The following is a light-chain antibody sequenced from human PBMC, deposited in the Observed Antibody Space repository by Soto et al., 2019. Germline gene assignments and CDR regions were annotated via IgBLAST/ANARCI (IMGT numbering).Light chain of an antibody. Sequence: QAVVTQEPSFSVSPGGTVTLTCGSSSGSVSASYYPSWYQQTPGQAPRTLIYTTNTRSSGVPDRFSGSILGNKAALTITGAHADDASDYYCVLYIGSGILVFGGGTKLTVL. CDR3: VLYIGSGILV. CDR2: TTN. J-gene: IGLJ2*01. CDR1: SGSVSASYY. V-gene: IGLV8-61*01.